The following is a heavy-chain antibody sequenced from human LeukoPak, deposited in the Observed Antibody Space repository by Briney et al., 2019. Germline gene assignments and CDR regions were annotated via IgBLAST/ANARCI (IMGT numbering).Heavy chain of an antibody. CDR3: ARALCSTSCYSYYYYGMDV. D-gene: IGHD2-2*01. Sequence: TTSETLSLTCTVSGGSVFSGSHYWSWIRQPPGKGLEWIGYIYYSGSTNYNPSLKSRVTISVDTSKNQFSLKLSSVTAADTAVYYCARALCSTSCYSYYYYGMDVWGQGTTVTVSS. CDR2: IYYSGST. CDR1: GGSVFSGSHY. V-gene: IGHV4-61*01. J-gene: IGHJ6*02.